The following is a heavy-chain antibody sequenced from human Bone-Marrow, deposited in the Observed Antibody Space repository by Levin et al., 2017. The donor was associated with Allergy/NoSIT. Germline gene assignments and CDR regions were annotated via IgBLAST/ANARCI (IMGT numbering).Heavy chain of an antibody. CDR3: ARIKGWEVLYVDY. D-gene: IGHD3-10*01. Sequence: SGPTLVKPPQTLTLTCTFSGFSLSTTATRVSWIRQPPGKALEWLARIDWDDDKFYSPSLKTRLTISKDTSKNQVVLTMTNMDPVDTATYYCARIKGWEVLYVDYWGQGTLVTVSS. V-gene: IGHV2-70*04. J-gene: IGHJ4*02. CDR1: GFSLSTTATR. CDR2: IDWDDDK.